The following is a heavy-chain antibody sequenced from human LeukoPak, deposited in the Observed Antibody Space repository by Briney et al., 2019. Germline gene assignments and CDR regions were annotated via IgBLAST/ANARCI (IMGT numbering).Heavy chain of an antibody. J-gene: IGHJ4*02. Sequence: PGGSLRLSCAASGFTFSSYGMHWVRQAPGKGLEWVAVIWYDGSNKYYADSVKGRFTIYRDNSKNTLYLQMNSLRAGDTAVYYCASSSGWSFDDDYWGQGTLVTVSS. D-gene: IGHD6-19*01. CDR3: ASSSGWSFDDDY. V-gene: IGHV3-33*01. CDR1: GFTFSSYG. CDR2: IWYDGSNK.